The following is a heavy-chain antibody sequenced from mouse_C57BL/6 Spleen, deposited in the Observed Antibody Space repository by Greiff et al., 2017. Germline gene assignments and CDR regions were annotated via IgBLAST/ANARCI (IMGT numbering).Heavy chain of an antibody. CDR1: GYSFTGYY. J-gene: IGHJ2*01. D-gene: IGHD2-4*01. V-gene: IGHV1-42*01. Sequence: VQLKESGPELVKPGASVKISCKASGYSFTGYYMNWVKQSPEKSLEWIGEINPSTGGTTYNQKFKAKATLTVDKSSSTAYMQLKSLTSEDSAVYYCASRGLRPYYFDYWGQGTTLTVSS. CDR3: ASRGLRPYYFDY. CDR2: INPSTGGT.